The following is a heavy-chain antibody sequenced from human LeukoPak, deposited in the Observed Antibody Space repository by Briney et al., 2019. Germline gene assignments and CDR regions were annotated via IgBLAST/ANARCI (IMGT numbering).Heavy chain of an antibody. V-gene: IGHV4-59*01. Sequence: PSETLSLTCTVSGGSISPYYWSWIRQPPGKGLEWIGYIYYGGNTNYNPSLQSRVTISVDTSKSQFSLKLSSVTAADTAVYYCARLTRRSGNYFDYWGQGTLVTVSS. J-gene: IGHJ4*02. CDR2: IYYGGNT. CDR1: GGSISPYY. CDR3: ARLTRRSGNYFDY. D-gene: IGHD1-1*01.